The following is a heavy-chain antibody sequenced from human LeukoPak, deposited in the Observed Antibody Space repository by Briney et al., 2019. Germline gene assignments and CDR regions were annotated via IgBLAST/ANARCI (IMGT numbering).Heavy chain of an antibody. Sequence: ASVKVSCKASGYTFTGYYMHWVRQAPGQGLEWMGWINPNSGGTNYAQKFQGWVTMTRDTSISTAYMELSSLRSEDTAVYYCARARNYADYWGQGTLVTVSS. CDR1: GYTFTGYY. D-gene: IGHD1-7*01. J-gene: IGHJ4*02. CDR3: ARARNYADY. CDR2: INPNSGGT. V-gene: IGHV1-2*04.